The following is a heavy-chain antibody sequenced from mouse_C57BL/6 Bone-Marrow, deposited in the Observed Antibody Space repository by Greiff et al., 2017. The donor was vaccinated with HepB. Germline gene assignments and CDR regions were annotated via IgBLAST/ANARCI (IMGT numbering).Heavy chain of an antibody. Sequence: DVMLVESGGGLVQPKGSLKLSCAASGFSFNTYAMNWVRQAPGKGLEWVARIRSKSNNYATYYADSVKDRFTISRDDSESMLYLQMNNLKTEDTAMYYCVRGPHTNSEDYAMDYWGQGTSVTVSS. D-gene: IGHD4-1*02. CDR2: IRSKSNNYAT. CDR3: VRGPHTNSEDYAMDY. V-gene: IGHV10-1*01. CDR1: GFSFNTYA. J-gene: IGHJ4*01.